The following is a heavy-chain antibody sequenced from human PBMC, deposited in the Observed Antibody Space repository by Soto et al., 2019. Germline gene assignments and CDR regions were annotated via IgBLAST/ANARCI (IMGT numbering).Heavy chain of an antibody. Sequence: QVQLQQSGPGLVKPSQTLSLTCTVSGGAISRGGYYWSWIRQHPGKGLEWSGYIYYSGSTYYNPSIKSRTTISVDTSKNQFALYLTSVTAADTAVYYCARVDRYGSQWSLFDSWGQGTLVPVSS. CDR1: GGAISRGGYY. D-gene: IGHD6-13*01. V-gene: IGHV4-31*03. CDR2: IYYSGST. J-gene: IGHJ4*02. CDR3: ARVDRYGSQWSLFDS.